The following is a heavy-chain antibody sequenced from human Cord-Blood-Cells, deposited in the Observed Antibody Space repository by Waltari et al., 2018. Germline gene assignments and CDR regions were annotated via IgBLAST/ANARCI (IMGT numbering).Heavy chain of an antibody. CDR2: IYHSGST. V-gene: IGHV4-38-2*01. D-gene: IGHD1-20*01. CDR1: GYSISSGYY. CDR3: ARVTLYNWNDDTPAGWFDP. Sequence: QVQLQESGPGLVKPSETLSLTCAVSGYSISSGYYWGWTRRPPGTGLDGIGSIYHSGSTYYNPSLKSRVTISVDTSKNQFSLKLSSVTAADTAVYYCARVTLYNWNDDTPAGWFDPWGQGTLVTVSS. J-gene: IGHJ5*02.